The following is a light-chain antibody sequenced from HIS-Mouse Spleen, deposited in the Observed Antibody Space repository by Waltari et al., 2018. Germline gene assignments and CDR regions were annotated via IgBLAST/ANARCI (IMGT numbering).Light chain of an antibody. CDR3: QVWDSSSDHPYV. CDR1: NIGSKR. CDR2: DDS. V-gene: IGLV3-21*03. J-gene: IGLJ1*01. Sequence: SYVLTQPPPVSVAQGKTARITGGGNNIGSKRVQWYQQKPGQAPVLVVYDDSDRPSGIPERFSGSNSGNTATLTISRVEAGDEADYYCQVWDSSSDHPYVFGTGTKVTVL.